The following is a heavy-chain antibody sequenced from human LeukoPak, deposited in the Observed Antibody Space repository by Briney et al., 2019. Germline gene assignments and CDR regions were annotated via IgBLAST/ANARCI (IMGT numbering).Heavy chain of an antibody. CDR1: GFTFSSYG. V-gene: IGHV3-30*18. J-gene: IGHJ4*02. CDR3: AKDPFDY. Sequence: TGGSLRLSCAASGFTFSSYGMHWVRQAPGKGLEWVAVISYDGSNKYYADSVKGRFTISRDNSKNTLCLQMNSLRAEDTAVYYCAKDPFDYWGQGTLVTVSS. CDR2: ISYDGSNK.